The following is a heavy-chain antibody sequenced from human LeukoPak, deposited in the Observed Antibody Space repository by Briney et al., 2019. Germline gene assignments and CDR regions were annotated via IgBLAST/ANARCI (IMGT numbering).Heavy chain of an antibody. Sequence: GGSLRLSCAASGFTFSSYSMNWVRQAPGKGLEWVSSISSSSSYIYYADSVKGRFTISRDNAKNSLYLQMNSLRAEDTAVYYCAGMTGCSSGWYSGAADYWGQGTLVTVSS. V-gene: IGHV3-21*01. D-gene: IGHD6-19*01. J-gene: IGHJ4*02. CDR2: ISSSSSYI. CDR1: GFTFSSYS. CDR3: AGMTGCSSGWYSGAADY.